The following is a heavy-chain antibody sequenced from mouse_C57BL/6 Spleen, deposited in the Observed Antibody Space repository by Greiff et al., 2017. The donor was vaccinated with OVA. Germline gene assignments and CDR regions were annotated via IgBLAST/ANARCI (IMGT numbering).Heavy chain of an antibody. CDR2: IWRGGST. Sequence: VQVVESGPGLVQPSQSLSITCTVSGFSFTSYGVHWVRQSPGKGLEWLGVIWRGGSTDYNAAFMSRLSITKTTSKSEVFFKINSLKADNTAIYSCAKNYDGGYAMDNWGQGTSVTVST. D-gene: IGHD2-12*01. CDR3: AKNYDGGYAMDN. V-gene: IGHV2-5*01. CDR1: GFSFTSYG. J-gene: IGHJ4*01.